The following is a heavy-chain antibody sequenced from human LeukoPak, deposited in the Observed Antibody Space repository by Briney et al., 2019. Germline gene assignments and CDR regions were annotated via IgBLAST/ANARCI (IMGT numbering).Heavy chain of an antibody. D-gene: IGHD3-9*01. CDR1: GYTFTGYY. V-gene: IGHV1-2*02. J-gene: IGHJ4*02. CDR3: ARSSRYDIWTGYPY. Sequence: ASVKVSCKASGYTFTGYYMHWVRQAPGQGLEWMGWINANSGGTNYEQKFQGRVTMTRDTSISTAYMELSRLRSDDTAVYYCARSSRYDIWTGYPYWGQGTLVTVSP. CDR2: INANSGGT.